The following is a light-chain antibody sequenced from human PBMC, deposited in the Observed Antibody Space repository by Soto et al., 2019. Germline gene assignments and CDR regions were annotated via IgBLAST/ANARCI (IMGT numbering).Light chain of an antibody. CDR2: TNN. CDR1: SSNIGTNA. J-gene: IGLJ1*01. CDR3: AAWYDSLNGYV. Sequence: QSVLTQPPSASGTPRQRVTISCSGGSSNIGTNAVNWYQQLPGTAPKLVIYTNNRRPSGVPDRFSGSKSGTSASLAISGLQSEDEADYYCAAWYDSLNGYVFGTGTKLTVL. V-gene: IGLV1-44*01.